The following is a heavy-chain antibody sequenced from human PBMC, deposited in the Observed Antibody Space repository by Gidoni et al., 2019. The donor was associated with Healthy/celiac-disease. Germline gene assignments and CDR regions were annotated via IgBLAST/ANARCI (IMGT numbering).Heavy chain of an antibody. CDR3: ARGGGYNWNYEEYFQH. J-gene: IGHJ1*01. CDR2: INHSGST. V-gene: IGHV4-34*01. Sequence: QVHLQQWGAGLLKPSETLSLTCAVYGGSFSGYYWSWIRQPPGKGLEWIGEINHSGSTNYNPSLKSRVTISVDMSKNQFSLKLSSVTAADTAVYYCARGGGYNWNYEEYFQHWGQGTLVTVSS. CDR1: GGSFSGYY. D-gene: IGHD1-7*01.